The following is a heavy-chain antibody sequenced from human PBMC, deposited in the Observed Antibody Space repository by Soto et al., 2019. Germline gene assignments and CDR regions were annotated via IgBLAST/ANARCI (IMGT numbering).Heavy chain of an antibody. J-gene: IGHJ3*02. CDR2: ISSSSSYI. V-gene: IGHV3-21*01. CDR1: GFTFSSYS. D-gene: IGHD5-12*01. CDR3: ASSPGFVDYAFDI. Sequence: EVQLVESGGGLVKPGGSLRLSCAASGFTFSSYSMNWVRQAPGKGLEWVSSISSSSSYIYYADSVKGRFTSSRDNSKNSLYRQMTSRRAADTAVYYCASSPGFVDYAFDIWGQGTMVTVSS.